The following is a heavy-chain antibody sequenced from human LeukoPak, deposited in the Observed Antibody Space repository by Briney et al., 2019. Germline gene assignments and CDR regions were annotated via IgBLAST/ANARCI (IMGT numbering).Heavy chain of an antibody. V-gene: IGHV4-59*01. Sequence: SETLSLTCTVSGGSISSYYWSWIRQPPGKGLEWIGYIYYTGSTNYNPSLKSRVTISVDTSKNQFSLRLSSVTAADTAVYYCARDSGRIDGMDVWGQGTTVTVSS. CDR2: IYYTGST. J-gene: IGHJ6*02. CDR3: ARDSGRIDGMDV. D-gene: IGHD1-26*01. CDR1: GGSISSYY.